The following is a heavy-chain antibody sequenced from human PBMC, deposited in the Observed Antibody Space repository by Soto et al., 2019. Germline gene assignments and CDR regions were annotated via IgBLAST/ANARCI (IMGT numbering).Heavy chain of an antibody. CDR3: ARDYYGSGSYYKGRLYYYGMDV. Sequence: ASVKVSCKASGYSFTDYHIHWVRQAPGQGLEWLGRINPKSGGTNYAQKFQGWVTMTRDTSISTAYMELSRLRSDDTAVYYCARDYYGSGSYYKGRLYYYGMDVWGQGTTVTVSS. CDR2: INPKSGGT. J-gene: IGHJ6*02. V-gene: IGHV1-2*04. D-gene: IGHD3-10*01. CDR1: GYSFTDYH.